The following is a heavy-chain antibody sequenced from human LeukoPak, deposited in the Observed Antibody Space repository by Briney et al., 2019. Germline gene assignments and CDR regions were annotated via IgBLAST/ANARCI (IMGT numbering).Heavy chain of an antibody. Sequence: GGPLRLSCAASKFAFSSYAMSWVRQAPGKGLEWVSAISGGGGNTYYADSVKGRFTISRDNSKNTLYLQMNSLRAEDTAVYYCGKNRYSGSLSPFDIWGQGTMVTVSS. J-gene: IGHJ3*02. CDR1: KFAFSSYA. D-gene: IGHD1-26*01. CDR3: GKNRYSGSLSPFDI. V-gene: IGHV3-23*01. CDR2: ISGGGGNT.